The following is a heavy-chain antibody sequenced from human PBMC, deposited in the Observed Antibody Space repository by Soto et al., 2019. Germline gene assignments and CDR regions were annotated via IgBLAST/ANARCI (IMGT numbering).Heavy chain of an antibody. CDR1: GGTFSSYA. CDR2: IIPIFGTA. CDR3: ARAGLIVGATFDY. D-gene: IGHD1-26*01. Sequence: GASVKVSCKASGGTFSSYAIGWVRQAPGQGLEWMGGIIPIFGTANYAQKFQGRVTITADKSTSTAYMELSSLRSEDTAVYYCARAGLIVGATFDYWGQGTLVTVSS. J-gene: IGHJ4*02. V-gene: IGHV1-69*06.